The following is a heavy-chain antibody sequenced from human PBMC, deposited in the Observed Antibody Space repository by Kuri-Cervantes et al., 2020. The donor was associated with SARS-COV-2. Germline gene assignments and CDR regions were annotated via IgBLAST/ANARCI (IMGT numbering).Heavy chain of an antibody. CDR1: TGNY. V-gene: IGHV1-2*06. CDR3: ARVEGPAQAFDI. J-gene: IGHJ3*02. CDR2: INPTSGDT. D-gene: IGHD2-2*01. Sequence: ASVPVSCKAYTGNYIHWVRQAPGQGLEWMGRINPTSGDTSYAQKFQGRVTMTRDTSSSTAYMELRSLRSDDTAVYYCARVEGPAQAFDIWGQGTMVTVSS.